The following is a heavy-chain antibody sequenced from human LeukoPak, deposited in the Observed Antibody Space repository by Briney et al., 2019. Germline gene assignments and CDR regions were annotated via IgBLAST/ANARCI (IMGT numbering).Heavy chain of an antibody. CDR1: GXTXSSYA. CDR2: IIPIFGTA. J-gene: IGHJ4*02. D-gene: IGHD3-9*01. Sequence: SVKVSXKAXGXTXSSYAISWVRQAPGQGLEWMGGIIPIFGTANYAQKFQGRVTITADESTSTAYMELSSLRSEDTAVYYCARVLRYFVGDYYFDYWGQGTLVTVSS. V-gene: IGHV1-69*01. CDR3: ARVLRYFVGDYYFDY.